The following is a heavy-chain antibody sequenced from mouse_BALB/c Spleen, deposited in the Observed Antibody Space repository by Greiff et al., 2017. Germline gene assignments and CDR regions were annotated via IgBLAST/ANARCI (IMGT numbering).Heavy chain of an antibody. D-gene: IGHD3-1*01. CDR1: GFSLTGYG. CDR3: ARDKQLGLRGWFAY. Sequence: QVQLKQSGPGLVAPSQSLSITCTVSGFSLTGYGVNWVRQPPGKGLEWLGMIWGDGSTDYNSALKSRLSISKDNSKSQVFLKMNSLQTDDTARYYCARDKQLGLRGWFAYWGQGTLVTVSA. V-gene: IGHV2-6-7*01. CDR2: IWGDGST. J-gene: IGHJ3*01.